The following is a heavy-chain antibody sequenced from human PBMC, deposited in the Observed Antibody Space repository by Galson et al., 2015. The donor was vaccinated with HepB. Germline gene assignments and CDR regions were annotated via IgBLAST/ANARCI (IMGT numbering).Heavy chain of an antibody. CDR2: IYPGDSDT. CDR1: GYSFTSYW. D-gene: IGHD2-2*01. Sequence: QSGAEVKKPGEFLKISCKGSGYSFTSYWIGWVRQMPGKGLEWMGIIYPGDSDTRYSPSFQGQVTISADKSISTAYLQWSSLKASDTAMYYCVRHGGGDIVVVPAAMNYYYGMDVWGQGTTVTVSS. V-gene: IGHV5-51*01. CDR3: VRHGGGDIVVVPAAMNYYYGMDV. J-gene: IGHJ6*02.